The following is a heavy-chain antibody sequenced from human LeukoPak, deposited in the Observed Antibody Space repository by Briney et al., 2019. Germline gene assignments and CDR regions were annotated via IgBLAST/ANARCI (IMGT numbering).Heavy chain of an antibody. J-gene: IGHJ4*02. D-gene: IGHD3-3*01. V-gene: IGHV4-59*01. Sequence: SESLSLTCTVSGGSISSYYWSWIRQPPGKGLEWIGYIYYSGSTNYNLSLKSRVTISVETSKNQFSLKLSSVTAADTAVYYCAATYYDFWSGYYYYFDYWGQGTLVTVSS. CDR2: IYYSGST. CDR3: AATYYDFWSGYYYYFDY. CDR1: GGSISSYY.